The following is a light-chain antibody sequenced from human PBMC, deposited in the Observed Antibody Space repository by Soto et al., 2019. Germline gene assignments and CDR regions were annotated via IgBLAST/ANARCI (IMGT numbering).Light chain of an antibody. CDR1: QTVSSY. CDR2: EAS. V-gene: IGKV3-11*01. Sequence: EIMLTQSPATLSLSPGERATLSCRASQTVSSYLAWYQQKPGQAPRLLIYEASNRATGIPARFSGSGSGTDFTLTISILVPEDFAVYYCQQRTNWLYTFGPGTKLEIK. J-gene: IGKJ2*01. CDR3: QQRTNWLYT.